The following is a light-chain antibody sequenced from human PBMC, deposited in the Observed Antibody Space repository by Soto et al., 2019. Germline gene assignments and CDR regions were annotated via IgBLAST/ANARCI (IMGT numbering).Light chain of an antibody. Sequence: DIPMTQSPSTLSGSVGDRVTITCRASQTISSWLAWYQQKPGKAPKLLIYKASTLKSGVPSRFSGSGSGTEFTLTIRSLQPDDLATYYCQHYSSYSEAFGQGPKVELK. CDR1: QTISSW. V-gene: IGKV1-5*03. J-gene: IGKJ1*01. CDR2: KAS. CDR3: QHYSSYSEA.